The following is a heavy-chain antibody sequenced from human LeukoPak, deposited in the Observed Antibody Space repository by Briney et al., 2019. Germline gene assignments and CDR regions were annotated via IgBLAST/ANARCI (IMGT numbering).Heavy chain of an antibody. CDR2: ISAYNGNT. Sequence: ASVKVSCKTSGVTFSRLSISWLRQAPGQGLEWMGWISAYNGNTNYAQKLQGRVTMTTDTSTSTAYMELRSLRSDDTAVYYCARDPFHVYGDYQGWFDPWGQGTLVTVSS. V-gene: IGHV1-18*01. CDR1: GVTFSRLS. CDR3: ARDPFHVYGDYQGWFDP. D-gene: IGHD4-17*01. J-gene: IGHJ5*02.